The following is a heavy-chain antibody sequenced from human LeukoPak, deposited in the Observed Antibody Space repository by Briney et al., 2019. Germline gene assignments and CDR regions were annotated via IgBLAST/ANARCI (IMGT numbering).Heavy chain of an antibody. V-gene: IGHV4-59*08. CDR2: IYYSGST. D-gene: IGHD4-17*01. CDR3: ARQGVDYGDSEDWFDP. J-gene: IGHJ5*02. CDR1: GGSISSYY. Sequence: SETLSLTCTVSGGSISSYYWSWIRQPPGKGLEWIGYIYYSGSTNYNPSLKSRVAISVDTSKNQFSLKLSSVTAADTAVYYCARQGVDYGDSEDWFDPWGQGTLVTVSS.